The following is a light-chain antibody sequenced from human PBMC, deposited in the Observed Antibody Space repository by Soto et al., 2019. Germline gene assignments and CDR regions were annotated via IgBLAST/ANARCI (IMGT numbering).Light chain of an antibody. J-gene: IGKJ5*01. Sequence: DIQMTQSPSSLSASVGYRVTITCRASQSISSWLAWYQQKPGKAPKLLIYDASSLESGVPSRFSGSGSGTEFTLTISSLQPDDFATYYCQQYNSFITFGQGTRLEIK. V-gene: IGKV1-5*01. CDR2: DAS. CDR1: QSISSW. CDR3: QQYNSFIT.